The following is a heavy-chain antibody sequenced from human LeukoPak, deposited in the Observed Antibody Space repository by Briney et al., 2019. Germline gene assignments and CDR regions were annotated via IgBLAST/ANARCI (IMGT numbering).Heavy chain of an antibody. CDR2: IYYSGST. CDR1: GGSISSGDYY. D-gene: IGHD3-3*01. V-gene: IGHV4-30-4*08. CDR3: ARLRFLEWLQYNWFDP. Sequence: PSETLSLTCTVPGGSISSGDYYWSWIRQPPGKGLEWIGYIYYSGSTYYNPSLKSRVTISVDTSKNQFSLKLSSVTAADTAVYYCARLRFLEWLQYNWFDPWGQGTLVTVSS. J-gene: IGHJ5*02.